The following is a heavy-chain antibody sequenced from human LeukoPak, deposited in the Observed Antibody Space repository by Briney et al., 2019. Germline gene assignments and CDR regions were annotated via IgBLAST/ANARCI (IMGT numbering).Heavy chain of an antibody. V-gene: IGHV3-30*18. D-gene: IGHD3-3*01. J-gene: IGHJ6*02. Sequence: GGSLRLSCAASGFIFSSFGMHWVRQAPGKGLEWVAVISYDGNYKYYADSVKGRFTISRDNSKNTLHLQMISLRAEDTAVYYCAKDLGGSGDFWSGYYDYYFYGMDVWGQGTTVTVSS. CDR3: AKDLGGSGDFWSGYYDYYFYGMDV. CDR2: ISYDGNYK. CDR1: GFIFSSFG.